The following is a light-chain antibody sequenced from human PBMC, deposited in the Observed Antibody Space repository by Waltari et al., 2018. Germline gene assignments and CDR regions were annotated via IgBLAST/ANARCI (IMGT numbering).Light chain of an antibody. CDR2: EVN. Sequence: QSALTQPASVSGSPGQSITISCTGTSSDVGFCNFVPWYQHHPGKAPKLIIYEVNNRPPGVSQRFPGSKSGNTASLTISGLQAEEEADYYRNSCTTSSTWVFGGGTKLTVL. CDR1: SSDVGFCNF. V-gene: IGLV2-14*01. J-gene: IGLJ3*02. CDR3: NSCTTSSTWV.